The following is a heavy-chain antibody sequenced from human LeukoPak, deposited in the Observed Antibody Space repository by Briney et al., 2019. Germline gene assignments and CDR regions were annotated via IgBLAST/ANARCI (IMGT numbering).Heavy chain of an antibody. CDR3: IRIRTGEHQYGMDV. J-gene: IGHJ6*02. CDR2: IDTVGNT. D-gene: IGHD7-27*01. V-gene: IGHV3-13*01. Sequence: GGSLRLSCAASGFTFSTYDMHWVRQATGKGLEWVSAIDTVGNTYYAGSVKGRFTISRENAWSSLYLQMDSLRDGDTAVYYCIRIRTGEHQYGMDVWGQGTTVTVSS. CDR1: GFTFSTYD.